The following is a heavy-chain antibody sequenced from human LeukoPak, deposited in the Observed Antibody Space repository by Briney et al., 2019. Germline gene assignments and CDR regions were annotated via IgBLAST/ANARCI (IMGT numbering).Heavy chain of an antibody. CDR1: GYTFTGYY. CDR2: INPNSGGT. J-gene: IGHJ5*02. D-gene: IGHD6-13*01. Sequence: ASVKVSCKASGYTFTGYYMHWVRQAPGQGLEWMGWINPNSGGTNYAQKFRGRVTMTRDTSISTACMELSRLRSDDTAVYYCARDRFAAAGNWFDPWGQGTLVTVSS. CDR3: ARDRFAAAGNWFDP. V-gene: IGHV1-2*02.